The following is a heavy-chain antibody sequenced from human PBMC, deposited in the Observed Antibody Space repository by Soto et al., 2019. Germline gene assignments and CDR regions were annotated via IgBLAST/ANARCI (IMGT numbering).Heavy chain of an antibody. D-gene: IGHD5-18*01. CDR1: GYTFTSYY. Sequence: ASVKVSCKASGYTFTSYYMHWVRQAPGQGLEWKGKINPSGGSTSYAQKFQGRVTMTRDTSTSTVYMELSSLRSEDTAVFYCASRSPRGYSYGYYYYYGMDVWGQGTTVTV. J-gene: IGHJ6*02. V-gene: IGHV1-46*01. CDR2: INPSGGST. CDR3: ASRSPRGYSYGYYYYYGMDV.